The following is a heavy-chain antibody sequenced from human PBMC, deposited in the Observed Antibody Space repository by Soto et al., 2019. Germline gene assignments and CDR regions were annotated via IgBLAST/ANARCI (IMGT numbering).Heavy chain of an antibody. CDR3: AKDRGLYCSGGSCYLSSYGMDV. CDR2: LNPTGGST. D-gene: IGHD2-15*01. Sequence: ASVKVSCKASGYPFTSYYMHWLRQAPGQGLEWMGVLNPTGGSTTYAQNFQGRVTMTRDTSKNTLYLQMNSLRAEDTAVYYCAKDRGLYCSGGSCYLSSYGMDVWGQGTTVTSP. J-gene: IGHJ6*02. CDR1: GYPFTSYY. V-gene: IGHV1-46*01.